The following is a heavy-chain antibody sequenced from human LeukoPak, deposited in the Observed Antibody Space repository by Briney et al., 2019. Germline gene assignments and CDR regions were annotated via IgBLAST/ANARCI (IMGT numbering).Heavy chain of an antibody. D-gene: IGHD2-15*01. Sequence: GGSLRLSCAASGFTFSSYSMNWVRQAPGKGLEWVSSISSSSSYIYYADSVRGRFTISRDNAKNSLYLQMNSLRAEDTAVYYCARSRYCSGGNCYLDAFDIWGQGAMVTVSS. V-gene: IGHV3-21*01. CDR3: ARSRYCSGGNCYLDAFDI. CDR1: GFTFSSYS. J-gene: IGHJ3*02. CDR2: ISSSSSYI.